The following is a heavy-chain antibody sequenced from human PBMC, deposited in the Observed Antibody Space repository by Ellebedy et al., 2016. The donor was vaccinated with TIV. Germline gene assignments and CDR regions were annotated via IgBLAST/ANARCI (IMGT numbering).Heavy chain of an antibody. CDR1: GFTFSSYS. CDR2: ISSSSSYI. V-gene: IGHV3-21*01. J-gene: IGHJ4*02. CDR3: ARVVDRGSYPEVGDY. D-gene: IGHD3-16*02. Sequence: GESLKISCAASGFTFSSYSMNWVRQAPGKGLEWVSSISSSSSYIYYADSVKGRFTISRDNAKNSLYLQMNSLRAEDTAVYYCARVVDRGSYPEVGDYWGQGTLVTVSS.